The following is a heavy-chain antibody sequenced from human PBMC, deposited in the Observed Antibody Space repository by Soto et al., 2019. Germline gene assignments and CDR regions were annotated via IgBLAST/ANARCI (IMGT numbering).Heavy chain of an antibody. J-gene: IGHJ3*02. Sequence: ASVKVSCKASGYTITSYYMHWVRQAPGQGLEWMGIINPSGGSTSYAQKFQGRVTMTRDTSTSTVYMELSSLRSEDTAVYYCARVIPRYYDSSGYFGPYDAFDIWGQGTMVTVSS. CDR2: INPSGGST. CDR1: GYTITSYY. D-gene: IGHD3-22*01. CDR3: ARVIPRYYDSSGYFGPYDAFDI. V-gene: IGHV1-46*01.